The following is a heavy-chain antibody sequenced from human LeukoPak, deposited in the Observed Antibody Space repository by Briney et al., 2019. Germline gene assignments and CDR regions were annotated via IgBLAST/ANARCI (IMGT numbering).Heavy chain of an antibody. V-gene: IGHV3-23*01. CDR3: ANGFVSGQQMAPYYDFDF. J-gene: IGHJ4*02. CDR1: GFTFSNYA. D-gene: IGHD6-13*01. CDR2: ISGSGGDA. Sequence: QPGGSLRLSCAASGFTFSNYAMSWVRQAPGKGLEWVSAISGSGGDAYYADSVQGRFTISRDNSKNTLYLQMNSLRAEDTAIYYCANGFVSGQQMAPYYDFDFWGQGTLVTVSS.